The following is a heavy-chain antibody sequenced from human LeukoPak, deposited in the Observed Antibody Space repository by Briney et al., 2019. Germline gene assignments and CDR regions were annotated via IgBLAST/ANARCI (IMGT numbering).Heavy chain of an antibody. J-gene: IGHJ4*02. CDR2: INHSGSA. Sequence: SETLSLTCAVYGGSFSGYYWSWIRQPPGKGLEWIGEINHSGSANYNPSLKSRVTISVDTSKNQFSLKLSSVTAADTAVYYCARDRNYYDSSGYYFANWGQGTLVTVSS. V-gene: IGHV4-34*01. D-gene: IGHD3-22*01. CDR3: ARDRNYYDSSGYYFAN. CDR1: GGSFSGYY.